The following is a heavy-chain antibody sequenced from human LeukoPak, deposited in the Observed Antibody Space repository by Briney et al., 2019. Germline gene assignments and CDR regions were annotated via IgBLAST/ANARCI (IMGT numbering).Heavy chain of an antibody. CDR1: GYTFTSYD. Sequence: ASVKVSCKASGYTFTSYDINWVRQATGQGLEWMGWMNPNSGNTGYAQKFQGRVTMTRDTSISTAYMELSRLRSDDTAVYYCARDLKGGSYYDYWGQGTLVTVSS. CDR3: ARDLKGGSYYDY. V-gene: IGHV1-8*02. D-gene: IGHD3-16*01. CDR2: MNPNSGNT. J-gene: IGHJ4*02.